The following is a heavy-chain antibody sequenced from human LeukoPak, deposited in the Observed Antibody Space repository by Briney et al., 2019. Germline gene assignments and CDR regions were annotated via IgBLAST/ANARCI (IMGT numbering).Heavy chain of an antibody. CDR2: IRRNGDTT. Sequence: GGSLRLSCAASGFTFRSIAMTWVRQAPGKGLEWVSSIRRNGDTTYNADSVKGRFTISRDNSKNTLYLQMNRLRVEDTAIYYCAKGQELDDGVFDSWGQGTLVTVSS. D-gene: IGHD1-1*01. V-gene: IGHV3-23*01. CDR3: AKGQELDDGVFDS. CDR1: GFTFRSIA. J-gene: IGHJ4*02.